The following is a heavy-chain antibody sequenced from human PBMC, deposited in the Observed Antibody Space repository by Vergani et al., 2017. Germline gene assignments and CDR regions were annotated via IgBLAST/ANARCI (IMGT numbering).Heavy chain of an antibody. CDR2: INPTTGNP. CDR3: ARAKRGRLAVGATDS. V-gene: IGHV7-4-1*01. Sequence: QEQLVQSGSELKKPGASVKVSCKASGYSFNNYAIHWVRQAPGQGLEWMGWINPTTGNPTDARAFTGRFVFSLDTSISTAYLQIGSLKADDTAVYFCARAKRGRLAVGATDSWGQGTLLTVSS. CDR1: GYSFNNYA. J-gene: IGHJ4*02. D-gene: IGHD6-19*01.